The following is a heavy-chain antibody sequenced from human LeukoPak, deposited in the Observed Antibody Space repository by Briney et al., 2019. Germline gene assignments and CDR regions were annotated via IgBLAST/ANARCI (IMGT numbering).Heavy chain of an antibody. CDR3: AELTLELDY. J-gene: IGHJ4*02. V-gene: IGHV4-39*01. CDR1: GGSISSSSYY. CDR2: IYYSGST. D-gene: IGHD3-3*01. Sequence: SETLSLTCTVSGGSISSSSYYWGWIRQPPGKGLEWIGSIYYSGSTYYNPSLKSRVTISVDTSKNQFSLKLSSVTAADTAVYYCAELTLELDYWGQGTLVTVSS.